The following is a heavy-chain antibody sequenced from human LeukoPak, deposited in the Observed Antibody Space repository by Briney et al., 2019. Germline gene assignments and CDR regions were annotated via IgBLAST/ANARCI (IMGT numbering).Heavy chain of an antibody. CDR1: GYTFTSYY. D-gene: IGHD2-2*01. CDR2: INPSGGST. Sequence: ASVKVSCKASGYTFTSYYMHWVRQAPGQGLEWMGIINPSGGSTSYAQKFQGRVTMTRDTSTSTVYMELSSLRSEDTAVYYCARQSDDPYCSSTSCMNGGYYYGMDVWGQGTTVTVSS. CDR3: ARQSDDPYCSSTSCMNGGYYYGMDV. V-gene: IGHV1-46*01. J-gene: IGHJ6*02.